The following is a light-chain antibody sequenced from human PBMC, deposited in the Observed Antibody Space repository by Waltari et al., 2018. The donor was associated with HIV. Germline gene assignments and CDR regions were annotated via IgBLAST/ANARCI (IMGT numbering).Light chain of an antibody. J-gene: IGLJ2*01. CDR2: AVT. CDR3: SSYAGSATLA. V-gene: IGLV2-8*01. Sequence: QSALTQPPSASGSPGQSVTISCTGTSSDVGAYNLVSWYQQRPGEAPKLLIYAVTKRPSGVPARFSGSKSGNTASLTVSGLQAEDEADYYCSSYAGSATLAFGGGTKLTVL. CDR1: SSDVGAYNL.